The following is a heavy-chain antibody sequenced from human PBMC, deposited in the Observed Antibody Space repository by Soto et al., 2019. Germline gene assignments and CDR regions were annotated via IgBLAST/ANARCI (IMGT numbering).Heavy chain of an antibody. CDR2: ISAYNGNT. CDR3: AANGYLRSYYYDSSGEEY. V-gene: IGHV1-18*01. J-gene: IGHJ4*02. D-gene: IGHD3-22*01. Sequence: GASVKVSCKASGYTFTSYGISWVRQAPGQGLEWMGWISAYNGNTNYAQKLQGRVTMTTDTSTSTAYMELSSLRSEDTAVYYCAANGYLRSYYYDSSGEEYWGKGTLVTVSS. CDR1: GYTFTSYG.